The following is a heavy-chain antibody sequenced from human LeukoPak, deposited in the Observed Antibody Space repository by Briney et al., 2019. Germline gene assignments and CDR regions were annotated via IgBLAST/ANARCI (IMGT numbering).Heavy chain of an antibody. CDR3: ARGFTTSSFWFDP. CDR2: INHSGST. CDR1: GGSFSGYH. Sequence: SGTLSLTCGVHGGSFSGYHWTWIRQRPGKGLEWIGDINHSGSTHYSPPLKSRVTMSVDKSNNQFSLKLHAVTAADTGVYYCARGFTTSSFWFDPWGQGILVTVSS. V-gene: IGHV4-34*01. D-gene: IGHD6-6*01. J-gene: IGHJ5*02.